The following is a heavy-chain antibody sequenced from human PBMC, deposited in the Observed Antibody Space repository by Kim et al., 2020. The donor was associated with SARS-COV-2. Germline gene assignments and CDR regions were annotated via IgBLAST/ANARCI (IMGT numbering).Heavy chain of an antibody. Sequence: SYTNYSPAFQGHVTISADKSIGTAYLQWSSLKASDTAMYYCARRRVGGMDVWGQGTTVTVSS. CDR2: SYT. V-gene: IGHV5-10-1*01. CDR3: ARRRVGGMDV. J-gene: IGHJ6*02.